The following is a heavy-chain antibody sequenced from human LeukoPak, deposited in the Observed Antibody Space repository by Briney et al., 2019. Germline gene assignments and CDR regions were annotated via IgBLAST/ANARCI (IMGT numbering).Heavy chain of an antibody. CDR3: ARHLVGATGTGPFDY. CDR2: IYYTGST. D-gene: IGHD1-26*01. J-gene: IGHJ4*02. Sequence: SETLSLTCSVSGGSISSGDYYWGWIRQTPGKGLEWIGYIYYTGSTNYNPSLKSRVTVSVDTSKNQFSLKLSSVTAADTAVYYCARHLVGATGTGPFDYWGQGTLVTVSS. CDR1: GGSISSGDYY. V-gene: IGHV4-61*05.